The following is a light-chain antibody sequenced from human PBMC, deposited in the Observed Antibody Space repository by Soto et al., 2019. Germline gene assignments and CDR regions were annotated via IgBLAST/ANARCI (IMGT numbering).Light chain of an antibody. V-gene: IGLV2-14*01. CDR2: EVS. CDR3: ISYGSHSARV. J-gene: IGLJ3*02. Sequence: QSVLTQPASVSGSPGQSITISCTGTSSDVGAYDYVSWYQQHPGKAPKVIIYEVSNRPSGVSNRFSGSKSGNTASLTISGLQAEDEADYYCISYGSHSARVFGGGTKVTVL. CDR1: SSDVGAYDY.